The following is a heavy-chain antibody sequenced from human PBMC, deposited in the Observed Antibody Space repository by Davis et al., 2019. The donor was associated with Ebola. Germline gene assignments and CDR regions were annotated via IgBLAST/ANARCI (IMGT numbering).Heavy chain of an antibody. Sequence: GESLKISCAVSGFTFSSYWMSWVRRAPGKGLEWVANINQYGSERYYVDSVKGRFTISRDNAKNSLYLQMNSLRAEDTAVYYCARQKVGDMTLFDHWGQGTLVTVSS. CDR1: GFTFSSYW. CDR3: ARQKVGDMTLFDH. CDR2: INQYGSER. D-gene: IGHD3-16*01. J-gene: IGHJ4*02. V-gene: IGHV3-7*01.